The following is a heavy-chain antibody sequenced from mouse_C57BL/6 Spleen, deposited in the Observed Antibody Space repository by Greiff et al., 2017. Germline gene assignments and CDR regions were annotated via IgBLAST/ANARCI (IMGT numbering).Heavy chain of an antibody. CDR3: AFYYDYDGWYFDV. Sequence: QVQLQQSDAELVKPGASVKISCKVSGYTFTDHTIHWMKQRPEQGLEWIGYIYPRDGSTQYNEKFKGKATLTADKSSSTAYMQRNSLTSEDSAVYFCAFYYDYDGWYFDVWGTGTTVTVSS. CDR1: GYTFTDHT. J-gene: IGHJ1*03. D-gene: IGHD2-4*01. V-gene: IGHV1-78*01. CDR2: IYPRDGST.